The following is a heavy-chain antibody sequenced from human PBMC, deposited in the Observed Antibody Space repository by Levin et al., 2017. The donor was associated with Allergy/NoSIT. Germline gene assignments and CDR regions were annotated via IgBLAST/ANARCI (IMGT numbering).Heavy chain of an antibody. Sequence: PSETLSLTCAISGDSVSSNSAAWNWIRQSPSRGLEWLGRTYYRSKWYNDYAVSVKSRITINPDTSKNQFSLQLNSVTPEDTAVYYCARDTGVLRYFDLTRAFDYWGQGTLVTVSS. D-gene: IGHD3-9*01. J-gene: IGHJ4*02. CDR1: GDSVSSNSAA. CDR3: ARDTGVLRYFDLTRAFDY. V-gene: IGHV6-1*01. CDR2: TYYRSKWYN.